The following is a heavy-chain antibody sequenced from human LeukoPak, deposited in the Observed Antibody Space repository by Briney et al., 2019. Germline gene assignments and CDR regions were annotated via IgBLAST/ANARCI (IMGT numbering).Heavy chain of an antibody. CDR2: IYTSGST. D-gene: IGHD6-6*01. CDR1: GGSISSGSYY. J-gene: IGHJ3*02. V-gene: IGHV4-61*02. Sequence: ASETLSLTCTVSGGSISSGSYYWSWIRQPAGKGLEWIGRIYTSGSTNYNPSLKSRVTISVDTSKNQFSLKLSSVTAADTAVYYCARQIHSSSSVDDAFDIWGQGTMVTVSS. CDR3: ARQIHSSSSVDDAFDI.